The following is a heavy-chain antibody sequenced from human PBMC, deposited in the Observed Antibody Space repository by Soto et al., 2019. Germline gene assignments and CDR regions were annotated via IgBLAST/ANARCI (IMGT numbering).Heavy chain of an antibody. CDR2: IYYSGST. V-gene: IGHV4-59*01. CDR3: ARGTGDYDAFDI. J-gene: IGHJ3*02. D-gene: IGHD4-17*01. CDR1: GGSIGSCY. Sequence: LSLTCTFPGGSIGSCYWSWIRQPPGKGLEWIGYIYYSGSTNYNPSPKSRVTISVDTSKNQFSLKLSSVTAADTAVYYCARGTGDYDAFDIWGQGTMVTVSS.